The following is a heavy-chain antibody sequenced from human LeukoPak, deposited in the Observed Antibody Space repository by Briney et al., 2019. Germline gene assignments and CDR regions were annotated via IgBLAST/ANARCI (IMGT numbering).Heavy chain of an antibody. CDR3: AKAYYYGSGSYYNSPFDY. CDR1: GFTFDDYA. D-gene: IGHD3-10*01. V-gene: IGHV3-9*01. Sequence: PGGSLRLSCAASGFTFDDYAMHWVRQAPGKGLEWVSGISWNSGSIGYADSVKGRFTISRDNAKNSLYLQMNSLRAEDTALYYCAKAYYYGSGSYYNSPFDYWGQGTLVTVSS. CDR2: ISWNSGSI. J-gene: IGHJ4*02.